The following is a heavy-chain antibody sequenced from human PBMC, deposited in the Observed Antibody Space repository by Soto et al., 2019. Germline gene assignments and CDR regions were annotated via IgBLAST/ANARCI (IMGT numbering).Heavy chain of an antibody. CDR2: ISAYNGNT. Sequence: ASVKVSCKASGYTFTSYGISWVRQAPGQGLEWMGWISAYNGNTNYAQKLQGRVTMTTDTSTSTAYMELRSLRSDDTAVYCCARDGRYAPNWIHGYWGQGTLVTVSS. CDR3: ARDGRYAPNWIHGY. V-gene: IGHV1-18*01. J-gene: IGHJ4*02. CDR1: GYTFTSYG. D-gene: IGHD1-1*01.